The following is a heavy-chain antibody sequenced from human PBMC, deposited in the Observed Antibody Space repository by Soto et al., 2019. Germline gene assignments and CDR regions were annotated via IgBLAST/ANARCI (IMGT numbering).Heavy chain of an antibody. CDR2: ISYDGSNK. J-gene: IGHJ4*02. D-gene: IGHD2-8*01. CDR3: AKGMVYAIHLFDY. Sequence: QVQLVESGGGVVQPGRSLRLSCAASGFTFSSYGMHWVRQAPGKGLEWVAVISYDGSNKYYADSVKGRFTISRDNSKNTLYLQMNSLRAEDTAVYYCAKGMVYAIHLFDYWGQGTLVTVSS. V-gene: IGHV3-30*18. CDR1: GFTFSSYG.